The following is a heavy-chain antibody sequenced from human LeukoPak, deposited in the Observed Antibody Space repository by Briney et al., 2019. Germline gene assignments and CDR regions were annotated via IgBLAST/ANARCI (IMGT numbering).Heavy chain of an antibody. CDR3: ARGWGPNYYGMDV. D-gene: IGHD7-27*01. J-gene: IGHJ6*02. V-gene: IGHV3-21*01. Sequence: PGGSLRLSCAASGFTFSSYSMNWVRQAPGKGLEWVSSISSSSSYIYYADSVKGRFTISRDNAKNSLYLQMNSLRAEDTAVYYCARGWGPNYYGMDVWGQGTTVTVSS. CDR1: GFTFSSYS. CDR2: ISSSSSYI.